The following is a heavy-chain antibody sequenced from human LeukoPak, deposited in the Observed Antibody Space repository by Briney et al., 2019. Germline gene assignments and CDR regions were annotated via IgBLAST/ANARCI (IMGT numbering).Heavy chain of an antibody. J-gene: IGHJ4*02. CDR1: GFTFSSYA. Sequence: PGRSLRLPRAASGFTFSSYAMHWVRQAPGKGLEWVAVISYDGSNKYYADSVKGRFTISRDNSKNTLYLQMNSLRAEDTAVYYCARGTVWFGELLSLDYWGQGTLVTVSS. D-gene: IGHD3-10*01. CDR2: ISYDGSNK. V-gene: IGHV3-30*04. CDR3: ARGTVWFGELLSLDY.